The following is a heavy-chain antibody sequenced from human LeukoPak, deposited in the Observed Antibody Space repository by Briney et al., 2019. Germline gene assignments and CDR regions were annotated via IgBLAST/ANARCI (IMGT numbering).Heavy chain of an antibody. CDR3: ARNPPNYYDSSGRLGAFDV. Sequence: SETLSLTCVVSGGFISSGGYYWGWIRHPPEKGLEWIGSVHHSGITYYNTSLKSRVTISVDKSKNQFSLELTSVTAADTAVYYCARNPPNYYDSSGRLGAFDVWGQGTMVTVSS. J-gene: IGHJ3*01. V-gene: IGHV4-39*01. CDR2: VHHSGIT. D-gene: IGHD3-22*01. CDR1: GGFISSGGYY.